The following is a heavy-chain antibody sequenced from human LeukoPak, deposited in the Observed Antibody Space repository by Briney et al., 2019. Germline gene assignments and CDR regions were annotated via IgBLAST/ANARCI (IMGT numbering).Heavy chain of an antibody. J-gene: IGHJ6*03. CDR3: AKAPRFGDHATEYYYYYMHV. V-gene: IGHV3-21*04. D-gene: IGHD3-16*01. CDR2: ITSNTNYI. CDR1: GFTFSSYS. Sequence: GGSLRLSCAASGFTFSSYSMNWVRQAPGTGLEWVSSITSNTNYIYYADSVKGRFTISRDNSKNTLYLQMNSLRVEDTAVYYCAKAPRFGDHATEYYYYYMHVWGKGTTVTVSS.